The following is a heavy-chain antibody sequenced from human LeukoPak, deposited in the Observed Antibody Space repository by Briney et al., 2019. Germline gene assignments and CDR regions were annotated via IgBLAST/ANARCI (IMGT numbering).Heavy chain of an antibody. CDR3: ARHSFSDYNWFDP. D-gene: IGHD2-21*02. Sequence: PSETLSLTCTVSGGSISSYYWSWLRQPPGKGLEWIGYVYYSGSTNYNPSLKSRVTISVDTSKRQFFLKLSSVSAADTAVYYCARHSFSDYNWFDPWGQGTLVTVSS. CDR1: GGSISSYY. V-gene: IGHV4-59*08. J-gene: IGHJ5*02. CDR2: VYYSGST.